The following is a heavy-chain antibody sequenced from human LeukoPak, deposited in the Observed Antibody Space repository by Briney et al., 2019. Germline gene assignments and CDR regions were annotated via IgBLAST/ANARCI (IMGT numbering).Heavy chain of an antibody. Sequence: ASVKVSCKASGYTFTSYAMHWVRQAPGQRLEWMGWINAGNGNTKYSQKFQGRVTITRDTSASTAYMELSSLRSEDTAVYYCARVSGIAVAGPQRHWGQGTLVTVSS. D-gene: IGHD6-19*01. CDR2: INAGNGNT. CDR1: GYTFTSYA. V-gene: IGHV1-3*01. CDR3: ARVSGIAVAGPQRH. J-gene: IGHJ4*02.